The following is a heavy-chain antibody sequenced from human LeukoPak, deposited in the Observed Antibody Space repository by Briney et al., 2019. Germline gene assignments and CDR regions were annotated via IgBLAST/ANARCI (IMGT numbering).Heavy chain of an antibody. D-gene: IGHD1-26*01. CDR2: SDPDNDER. Sequence: ASVKVSYMVSGYTVTTLSIHWVRQAPGKGLEWMGNSDPDNDERIYAQNFQGRVTMTEDTSTHTAYMELSSLRSDDTAVYYCATVNPIEWEVISPKIWGQGTIVTVSS. J-gene: IGHJ3*02. CDR3: ATVNPIEWEVISPKI. V-gene: IGHV1-24*01. CDR1: GYTVTTLS.